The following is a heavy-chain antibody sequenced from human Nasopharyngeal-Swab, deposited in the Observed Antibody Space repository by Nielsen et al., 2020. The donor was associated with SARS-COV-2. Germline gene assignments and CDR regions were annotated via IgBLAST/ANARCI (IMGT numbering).Heavy chain of an antibody. CDR1: GFTFSAYD. Sequence: GSLKISCAASGFTFSAYDMNWVRQAPGKGLEWVSYISSTGSTINYADSVKGRVTISRDNAKNSLYLQMNSLRAEDTAVYYCARDGNLRTVRYFDLWGRGSLVTVSS. D-gene: IGHD4-17*01. CDR3: ARDGNLRTVRYFDL. J-gene: IGHJ2*01. V-gene: IGHV3-48*03. CDR2: ISSTGSTI.